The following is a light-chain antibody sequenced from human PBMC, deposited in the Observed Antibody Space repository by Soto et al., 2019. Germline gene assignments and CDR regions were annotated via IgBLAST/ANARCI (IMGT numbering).Light chain of an antibody. J-gene: IGKJ1*01. V-gene: IGKV3-15*01. CDR3: QQYKNWPLWT. CDR1: QSVSSN. CDR2: GAS. Sequence: EIVMTQSTATLSVSPGERATLSCRASQSVSSNLAWYQQKPGQAPRLLIYGASTRATGVPARFSGSGSGTEFTLTISSLQSEDFAVYSCQQYKNWPLWTFGQGSMVDIK.